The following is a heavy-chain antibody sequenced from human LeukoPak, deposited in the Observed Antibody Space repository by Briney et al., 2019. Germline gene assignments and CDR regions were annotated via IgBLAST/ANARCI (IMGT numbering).Heavy chain of an antibody. CDR2: IWYDGSNK. CDR3: ARDIGCSGVSCYSRYYYGMDV. J-gene: IGHJ6*02. D-gene: IGHD2-15*01. Sequence: GGSLRLSCAASGFTFVSYGMHWVRQAPGKGPEWVAVIWYDGSNKYYADSVKGRFTISRDNSKKTLYLQMNSLRAEDTAVYYCARDIGCSGVSCYSRYYYGMDVWGQGTTVTVSS. CDR1: GFTFVSYG. V-gene: IGHV3-33*01.